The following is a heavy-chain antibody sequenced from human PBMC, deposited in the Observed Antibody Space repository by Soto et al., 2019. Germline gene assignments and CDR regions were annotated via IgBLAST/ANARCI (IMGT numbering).Heavy chain of an antibody. CDR1: GFTFTSYA. V-gene: IGHV3-30-3*01. J-gene: IGHJ6*02. CDR3: ARDRLYESNTQYYNYGMDV. Sequence: LVESGGGVVQPGRSLRVSCAASGFTFTSYAMHWVRQAPGKGLEWVATISYDGSKKDYADSVKGQFTISRDNSKNTLYLQMNSLRAEDTAVYYCARDRLYESNTQYYNYGMDVLGQGTTVTVSS. CDR2: ISYDGSKK. D-gene: IGHD3-22*01.